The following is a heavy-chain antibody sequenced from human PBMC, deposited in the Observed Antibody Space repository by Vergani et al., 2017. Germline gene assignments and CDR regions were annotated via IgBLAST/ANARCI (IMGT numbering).Heavy chain of an antibody. J-gene: IGHJ3*02. V-gene: IGHV1-2*02. Sequence: QVQLVQSGAEVKKPGASVKVSCKASGYTFTDYYMHWVRQAPGQGLEWMGWINPNSGGTNYAQKFQGRVTMTRDTSISTAYMELSRLRSDDTAVYYCARVPREWELLRAFDIWGQGTMVTVSS. D-gene: IGHD1-26*01. CDR3: ARVPREWELLRAFDI. CDR2: INPNSGGT. CDR1: GYTFTDYY.